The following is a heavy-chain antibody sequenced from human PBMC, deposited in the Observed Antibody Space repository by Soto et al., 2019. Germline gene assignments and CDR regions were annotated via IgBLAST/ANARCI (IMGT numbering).Heavy chain of an antibody. J-gene: IGHJ4*02. CDR1: GGSISSSNW. V-gene: IGHV4-4*02. CDR2: MYHSGST. D-gene: IGHD2-2*01. CDR3: ASVGYCSSTRCYGGYYFDY. Sequence: QVQLQESGPGLVKPSGTLSLTCAVSGGSISSSNWWSWVRQPPGKGLEWIGEMYHSGSTTYNPSLKSRVTISVDKSTNQFSLKLSSVTAADTAVYYCASVGYCSSTRCYGGYYFDYWGQGTLVTVSS.